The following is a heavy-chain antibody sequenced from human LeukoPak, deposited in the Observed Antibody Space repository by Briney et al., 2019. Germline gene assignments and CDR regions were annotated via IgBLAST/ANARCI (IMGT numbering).Heavy chain of an antibody. CDR3: ATEVVRGEDY. CDR1: GVTFSSYA. CDR2: ISGSGSIA. J-gene: IGHJ4*02. Sequence: GGSLRLSCAASGVTFSSYAMSWVRQAPGKGLEWVSSISGSGSIAHYEGPVTGRFTISGENTKTTLYLQMNSLSAEDTAVYYCATEVVRGEDYWGQGTLVTVSS. D-gene: IGHD2-21*01. V-gene: IGHV3-23*01.